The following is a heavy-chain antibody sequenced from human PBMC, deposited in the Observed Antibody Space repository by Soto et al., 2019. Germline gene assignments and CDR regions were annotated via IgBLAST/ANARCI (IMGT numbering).Heavy chain of an antibody. J-gene: IGHJ4*02. CDR2: TTSSGATT. D-gene: IGHD1-7*01. Sequence: PGGSLRLSCAASGFNFRDSTMSWVRQAPGKGLEWIASTTSSGATTYYADSVKGRFTISRDNSKDTLYLQMNSLRAEDTAVYYCTRGTSTPPFDYWGQGTLVTVSS. CDR1: GFNFRDST. CDR3: TRGTSTPPFDY. V-gene: IGHV3-23*01.